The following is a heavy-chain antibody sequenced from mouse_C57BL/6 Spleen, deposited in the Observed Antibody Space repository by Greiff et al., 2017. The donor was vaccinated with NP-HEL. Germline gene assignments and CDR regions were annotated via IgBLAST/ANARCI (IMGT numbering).Heavy chain of an antibody. J-gene: IGHJ1*03. Sequence: EVNVVESGGGLVKPGGSLKLSCAASGFTFSSYAMSWVRQTPEKRLEWVATISDGGSYTYYPDNVKGRFTISRDNAKNNLYLQMSHLKSEDTAMYYCARGLFAYYSNTGNFDVWGTGTTVTVSS. CDR1: GFTFSSYA. CDR3: ARGLFAYYSNTGNFDV. CDR2: ISDGGSYT. V-gene: IGHV5-4*03. D-gene: IGHD2-5*01.